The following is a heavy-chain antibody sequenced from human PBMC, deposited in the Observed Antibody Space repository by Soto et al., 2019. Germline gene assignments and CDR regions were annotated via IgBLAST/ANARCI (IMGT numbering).Heavy chain of an antibody. D-gene: IGHD6-19*01. Sequence: PSETLSLTCTVSGGFISSSSYYWGWIRQPPGKGLEWIGSIYYTGSTYYNLSFKSRVTISVDTSKDQFSLKLSSVTAADTAAYYCARSGIAVHWYFDLWGRGTLVTVSS. CDR3: ARSGIAVHWYFDL. J-gene: IGHJ2*01. CDR1: GGFISSSSYY. CDR2: IYYTGST. V-gene: IGHV4-39*01.